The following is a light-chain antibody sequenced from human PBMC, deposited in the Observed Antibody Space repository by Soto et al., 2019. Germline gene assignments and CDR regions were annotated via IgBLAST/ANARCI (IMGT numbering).Light chain of an antibody. V-gene: IGKV1-39*01. J-gene: IGKJ2*01. Sequence: DILMTQSPSSLSASVGDRVTITCRASQSISTFLNWYQQKPGKAPKLLIYAAISLQSGVPSRFGGSGSGTDCSLTISGLQREDFAPYHCQETDSMPSTFGQGTKVEV. CDR1: QSISTF. CDR3: QETDSMPST. CDR2: AAI.